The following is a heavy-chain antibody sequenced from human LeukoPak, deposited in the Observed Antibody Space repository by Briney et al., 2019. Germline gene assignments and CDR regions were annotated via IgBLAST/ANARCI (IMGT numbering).Heavy chain of an antibody. CDR1: GFTFSSYG. Sequence: AGGSLRLSCAASGFTFSSYGMHWVRQAPGKGLEWVAFIRYDGSNKYYADSVKGRFTISRDNSKDTLYLQMSSLRLEDTGVYYCAKEGGDGSPFDYWGQGILVTVSS. CDR2: IRYDGSNK. D-gene: IGHD5-24*01. J-gene: IGHJ4*02. CDR3: AKEGGDGSPFDY. V-gene: IGHV3-30*02.